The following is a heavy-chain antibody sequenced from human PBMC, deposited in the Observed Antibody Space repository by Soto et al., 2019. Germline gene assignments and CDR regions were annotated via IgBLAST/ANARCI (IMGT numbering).Heavy chain of an antibody. CDR2: IKSKTDGGTT. J-gene: IGHJ6*02. CDR3: TSLSITIFGVVIIDYYYYGMDV. D-gene: IGHD3-3*01. V-gene: IGHV3-15*07. Sequence: EVQLVESGGGLVKPGGSLRLSCAASGFTFSNAWMNWVRQAPGKRLEWVGRIKSKTDGGTTDYAAPVKGRFTISRDDSKNTLYLQMNSLKTEDTAVYYCTSLSITIFGVVIIDYYYYGMDVWGQGTTVTVSS. CDR1: GFTFSNAW.